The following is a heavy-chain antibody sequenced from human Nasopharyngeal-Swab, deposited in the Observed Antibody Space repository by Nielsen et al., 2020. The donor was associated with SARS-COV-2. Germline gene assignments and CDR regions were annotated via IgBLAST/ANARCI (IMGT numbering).Heavy chain of an antibody. CDR3: AKVPGSSWVDAFDI. D-gene: IGHD6-13*01. V-gene: IGHV3-30*18. Sequence: GESLKISCAASGFIFSSYGMHWVRQAPGKGLEWVAVISYDGSNKYYADSLKGRFTISKDNSKNTLYLQMNSLRAEDTAVYYCAKVPGSSWVDAFDIWGLGTKVTVS. J-gene: IGHJ3*02. CDR1: GFIFSSYG. CDR2: ISYDGSNK.